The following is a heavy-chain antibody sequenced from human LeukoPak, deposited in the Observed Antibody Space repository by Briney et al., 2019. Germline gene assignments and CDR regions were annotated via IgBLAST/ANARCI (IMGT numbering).Heavy chain of an antibody. CDR1: GFTFSIYG. J-gene: IGHJ4*02. CDR2: LSYDGSKE. D-gene: IGHD3-10*01. V-gene: IGHV3-30*18. CDR3: AKDQYYYGMGILEY. Sequence: GGSLRLSCAASGFTFSIYGMHWVRQAPGKGLEWVTFLSYDGSKEYYADTVKGRFTISRDNSKNTLYLQMNSLRTEDTAVYYCAKDQYYYGMGILEYWGQGTLVTVSS.